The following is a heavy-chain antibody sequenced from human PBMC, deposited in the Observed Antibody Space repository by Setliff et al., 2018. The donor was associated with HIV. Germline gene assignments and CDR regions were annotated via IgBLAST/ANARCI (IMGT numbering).Heavy chain of an antibody. CDR2: TKHKPSGYAT. CDR3: VKEHNTGWPNLDS. CDR1: GFTLSDHF. J-gene: IGHJ4*02. D-gene: IGHD6-19*01. V-gene: IGHV3-72*01. Sequence: PGGSLRLSCAASGFTLSDHFMDWVRQAPGKGLEWVGRTKHKPSGYATEYAASVEGRFTISRDNRKKSLYLQINALKTEDTALYYCVKEHNTGWPNLDSWGQGTLVTVSS.